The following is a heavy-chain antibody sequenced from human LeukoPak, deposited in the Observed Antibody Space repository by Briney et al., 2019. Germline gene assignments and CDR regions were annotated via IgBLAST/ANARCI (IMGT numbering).Heavy chain of an antibody. D-gene: IGHD3-22*01. Sequence: GGSLRLSCAASGFTFSSYAMSWVRQAPGKGLEWVSAISGSGGSTYYADSVKGRFTISRDNSKNTLYLQMNSLRAEDTAVYYCAKAPYYYDSSGYYPPMYYFDYWGQGTLVTVSS. J-gene: IGHJ4*02. CDR1: GFTFSSYA. CDR3: AKAPYYYDSSGYYPPMYYFDY. V-gene: IGHV3-23*01. CDR2: ISGSGGST.